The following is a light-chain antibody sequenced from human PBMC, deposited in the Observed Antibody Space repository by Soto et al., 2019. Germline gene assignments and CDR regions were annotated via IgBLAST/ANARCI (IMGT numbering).Light chain of an antibody. CDR3: AAWDDRLNYV. Sequence: QSVLTQPPSASGTPGQRVTISCSGSSSNIGSNTVNWYQQLPGTAPTLLIYSNNQRPSGVPERFSGSKSGTSASLAISGLQSEDEADYYWAAWDDRLNYVFGTGTKVTVL. CDR2: SNN. J-gene: IGLJ1*01. CDR1: SSNIGSNT. V-gene: IGLV1-44*01.